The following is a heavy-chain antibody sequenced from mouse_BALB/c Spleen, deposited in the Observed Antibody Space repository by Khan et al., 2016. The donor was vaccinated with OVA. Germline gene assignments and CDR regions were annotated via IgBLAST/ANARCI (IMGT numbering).Heavy chain of an antibody. CDR2: IRDKANGYTT. CDR1: GFTFTDYY. CDR3: AREWELYAMDY. Sequence: EVELVESGGGLVQPGGSLRLSCATSGFTFTDYYMTWVRQPPGNALEWLGFIRDKANGYTTEYSASVRGRFTISSANSQSILYLQMNSLRAEDSADDYCAREWELYAMDYWGQGTSVTVSS. D-gene: IGHD4-1*01. J-gene: IGHJ4*01. V-gene: IGHV7-3*02.